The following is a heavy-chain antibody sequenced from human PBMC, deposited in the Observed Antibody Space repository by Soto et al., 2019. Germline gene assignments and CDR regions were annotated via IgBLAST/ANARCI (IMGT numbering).Heavy chain of an antibody. CDR3: ARVGWETFYDDSSGYYDYFDY. CDR1: GGSFSGYY. CDR2: INHSGST. Sequence: QVQLQQWGAGLLKPSETLSLTCAVYGGSFSGYYWSWIRQPPGKGLEWIGEINHSGSTNYNPSLTRLVTISVDTSKNQFSLKLSSVTAADTAVYYCARVGWETFYDDSSGYYDYFDYWGQGTLVTVSS. J-gene: IGHJ4*02. D-gene: IGHD3-22*01. V-gene: IGHV4-34*01.